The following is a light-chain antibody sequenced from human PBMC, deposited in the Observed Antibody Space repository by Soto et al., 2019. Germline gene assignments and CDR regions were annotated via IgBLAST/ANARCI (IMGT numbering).Light chain of an antibody. CDR1: QSVGRS. CDR2: GTS. J-gene: IGKJ1*01. CDR3: QQYNSYST. V-gene: IGKV3-15*01. Sequence: DRVVTRSPATRSASPGERATLSFRASQSVGRSLAWYQQKPGQAPRLLIYGTSARATGIPATFSGSGSVTEFTLTIISLQPDDFATYYCQQYNSYSTFGQGTKVDIK.